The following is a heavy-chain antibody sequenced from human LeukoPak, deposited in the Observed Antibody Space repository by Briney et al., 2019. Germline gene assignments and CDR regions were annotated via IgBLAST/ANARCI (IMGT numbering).Heavy chain of an antibody. V-gene: IGHV4-39*01. D-gene: IGHD6-13*01. CDR1: GGSISSGSYY. CDR3: ARRSAGNHRNLDFDF. Sequence: PSETLSLTCTVSGGSISSGSYYWRWIRQPPGKGLEWIGNIYYSGSTYYNPSLKSRVTISVDTSKNQFSLKLSSVTAADTAVYYCARRSAGNHRNLDFDFWGQGPLVPVSS. J-gene: IGHJ4*02. CDR2: IYYSGST.